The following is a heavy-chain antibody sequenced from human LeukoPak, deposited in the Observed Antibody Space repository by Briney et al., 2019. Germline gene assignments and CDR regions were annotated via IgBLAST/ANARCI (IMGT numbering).Heavy chain of an antibody. J-gene: IGHJ1*01. CDR2: INNDGSST. V-gene: IGHV3-74*01. CDR1: GLTFSKSW. D-gene: IGHD3-10*01. CDR3: AGVYGLGMNEYYQY. Sequence: PGGSLRLSCAASGLTFSKSWMHWVRQAPGKGLVWVSRINNDGSSTTYAGSVKGRFTISRANAKNMVYLQMNSLRVEDTAIYYCAGVYGLGMNEYYQYWGQGTLVTVPS.